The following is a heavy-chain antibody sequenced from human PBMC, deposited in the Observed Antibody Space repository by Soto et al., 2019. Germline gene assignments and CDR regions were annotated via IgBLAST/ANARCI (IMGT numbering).Heavy chain of an antibody. J-gene: IGHJ1*01. CDR3: ARAGCCSGGSCYRGLAEYFQH. Sequence: GASVKVSCKASGGTFSSYTISWVRQAPGQGLEWMGRIIPILGIANYAQKFQGRVTITADKSTSTAYMELSSLRSEDTAVYYCARAGCCSGGSCYRGLAEYFQHWGQGTLVTVSS. CDR1: GGTFSSYT. CDR2: IIPILGIA. D-gene: IGHD2-15*01. V-gene: IGHV1-69*02.